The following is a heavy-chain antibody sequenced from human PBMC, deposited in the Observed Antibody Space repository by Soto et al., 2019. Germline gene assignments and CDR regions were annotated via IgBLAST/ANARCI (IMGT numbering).Heavy chain of an antibody. Sequence: GGSLRLSCAASGFTFSSYSMNWVRQAPGKGLEWVSSISSSSSYIYYADSVKGRFTISRDNAKNSLYLQMNSLRAEDTAVYYCARGWPSMYYDFWSGYSHAFDVWGQGTMVTVSS. CDR1: GFTFSSYS. CDR3: ARGWPSMYYDFWSGYSHAFDV. J-gene: IGHJ3*01. CDR2: ISSSSSYI. V-gene: IGHV3-21*01. D-gene: IGHD3-3*01.